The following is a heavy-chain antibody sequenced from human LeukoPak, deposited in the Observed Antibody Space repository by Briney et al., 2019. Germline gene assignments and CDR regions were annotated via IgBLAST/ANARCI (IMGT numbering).Heavy chain of an antibody. V-gene: IGHV1-18*01. D-gene: IGHD3-10*01. Sequence: ASVKVSCKASGYTFTSYGISWVRQAPGQGLEWMGWISAYNGNTNYAQKLQGRVTMTTDTSTSTAYMELRSLRSDDTAVYYCAREASWYGSGSYQYYYYYMDVWGKGTTVTVSS. CDR2: ISAYNGNT. J-gene: IGHJ6*03. CDR1: GYTFTSYG. CDR3: AREASWYGSGSYQYYYYYMDV.